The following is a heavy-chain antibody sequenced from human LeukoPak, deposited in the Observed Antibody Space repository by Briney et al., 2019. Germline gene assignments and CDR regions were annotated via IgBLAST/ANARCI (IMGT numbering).Heavy chain of an antibody. CDR3: AKGLEYYYDSSGGFDY. V-gene: IGHV3-23*01. Sequence: GGSLRLSCAASGFTFSSYAMSWVRQAPGKGLEWVSAISGSGGSTYYADSVKGRFTISRDNSKNTLYLQMNSLRAEDTAVYYCAKGLEYYYDSSGGFDYWGQGTLVTVSS. CDR2: ISGSGGST. D-gene: IGHD3-22*01. CDR1: GFTFSSYA. J-gene: IGHJ4*02.